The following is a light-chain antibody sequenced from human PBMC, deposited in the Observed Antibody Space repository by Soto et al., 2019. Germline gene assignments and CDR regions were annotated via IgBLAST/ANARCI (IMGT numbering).Light chain of an antibody. J-gene: IGLJ2*01. CDR1: SSNIGAGYD. V-gene: IGLV1-40*01. Sequence: QSVLTQPPSVSGAPGQRVTISCTGSSSNIGAGYDVHWYQQLPGTAPKLLIYGNSNRPSGVPDRFSGSKSGTSASLAITGLQVEDEADYYCQSYDSSLNGVVFGGGTKLTVL. CDR2: GNS. CDR3: QSYDSSLNGVV.